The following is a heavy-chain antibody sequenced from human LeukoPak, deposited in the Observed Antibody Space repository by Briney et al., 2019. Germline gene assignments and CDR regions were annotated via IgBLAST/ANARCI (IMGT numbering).Heavy chain of an antibody. J-gene: IGHJ5*02. CDR3: ARDNYDSSGSRFDP. CDR1: GGSIRSYY. V-gene: IGHV4-59*12. D-gene: IGHD3-22*01. Sequence: SETLSLTCTVSGGSIRSYYWSWIRQPPGKGLEWMGYIYYSGSTHYNPSLKSRVTISVDTSKNQFSLKLSSVTAADTAVYYCARDNYDSSGSRFDPWGQGTLVTVSS. CDR2: IYYSGST.